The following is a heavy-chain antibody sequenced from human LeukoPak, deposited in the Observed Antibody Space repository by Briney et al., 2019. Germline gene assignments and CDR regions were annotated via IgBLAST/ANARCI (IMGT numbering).Heavy chain of an antibody. Sequence: PSETLSLTCAVYGGSFSGYYWSWIRQPPGKGLEWIGYIYYSGSTNYNPSLKSRVTISVDTSKDQFSLKLSSVTAADTAVYYCAREAEQWLVRGQRYWYFDLWGRGTLVTVSS. J-gene: IGHJ2*01. V-gene: IGHV4-59*01. CDR3: AREAEQWLVRGQRYWYFDL. D-gene: IGHD6-19*01. CDR1: GGSFSGYY. CDR2: IYYSGST.